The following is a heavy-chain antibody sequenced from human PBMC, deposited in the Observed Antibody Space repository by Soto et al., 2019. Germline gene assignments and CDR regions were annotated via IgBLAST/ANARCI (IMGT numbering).Heavy chain of an antibody. Sequence: QVQLVESGGGVVQPGRSLRLSCAASGFTFSSYGMHWVRQAPGKGLEWVAVISYDGSNKYYADSVKGRFTISRDNSKNTLYLQMISLRAEDTAVYYCAKFKSDYVFYFQHWGQGTLVTVSS. D-gene: IGHD3-16*01. V-gene: IGHV3-30*18. CDR3: AKFKSDYVFYFQH. CDR1: GFTFSSYG. J-gene: IGHJ1*01. CDR2: ISYDGSNK.